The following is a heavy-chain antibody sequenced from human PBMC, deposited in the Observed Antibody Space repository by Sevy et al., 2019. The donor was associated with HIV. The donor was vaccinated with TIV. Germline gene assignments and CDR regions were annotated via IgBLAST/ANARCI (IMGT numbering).Heavy chain of an antibody. CDR2: IKSKTDGGTT. D-gene: IGHD4-17*01. Sequence: IKSKTDGGTTDYAAPVKGRFTISRDDSKNTLYLQMNSLKTEDTAVYYCTSNPYGGKISHYFDYWGQGTLVTVSS. V-gene: IGHV3-15*01. J-gene: IGHJ4*02. CDR3: TSNPYGGKISHYFDY.